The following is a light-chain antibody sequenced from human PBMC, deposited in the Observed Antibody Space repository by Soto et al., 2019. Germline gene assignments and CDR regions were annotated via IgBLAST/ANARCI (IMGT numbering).Light chain of an antibody. V-gene: IGLV2-8*01. CDR3: SSSECSNTV. J-gene: IGLJ1*01. Sequence: QSVLTQPPSASGSPGQSVTISCTGTSSDVGGYNYVSWYQQHPGKAPKLLIYEVSKRPSGVPDRFSGSKSGNTASLAVSGLQAEDEADYSCSSSECSNTVFGTGTKVTLL. CDR1: SSDVGGYNY. CDR2: EVS.